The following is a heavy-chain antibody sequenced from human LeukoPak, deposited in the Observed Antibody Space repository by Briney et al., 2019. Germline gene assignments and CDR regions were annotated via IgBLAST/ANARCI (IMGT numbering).Heavy chain of an antibody. D-gene: IGHD6-19*01. CDR2: ISAYSGGT. J-gene: IGHJ4*02. CDR3: ARAVRSSGSVDY. Sequence: GASVKVSCKASGYTFTSYGISWVRQAPGQGLEWMGWISAYSGGTNYAQKFQGRVTMTRDTSISTAYMELSRLRSDDTAVYYCARAVRSSGSVDYWGQGTLVTVSS. CDR1: GYTFTSYG. V-gene: IGHV1-2*02.